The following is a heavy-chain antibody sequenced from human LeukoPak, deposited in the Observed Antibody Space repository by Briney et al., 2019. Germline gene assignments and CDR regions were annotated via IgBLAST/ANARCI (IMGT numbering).Heavy chain of an antibody. D-gene: IGHD6-19*01. CDR1: GYSFTKNW. V-gene: IGHV5-51*01. Sequence: GESLKISCKGSGYSFTKNWIGWVRQMPGKGLEWMGIIYPPDSDTRYGRSFQGQVTISVDESITTAYLQWSSLKASDTAMYYCARLFSAHSSGGHWGQGTLVTVSS. J-gene: IGHJ4*02. CDR2: IYPPDSDT. CDR3: ARLFSAHSSGGH.